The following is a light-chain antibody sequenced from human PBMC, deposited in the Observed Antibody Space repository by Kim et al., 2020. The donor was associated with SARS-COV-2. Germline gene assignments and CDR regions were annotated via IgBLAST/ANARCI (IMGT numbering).Light chain of an antibody. CDR1: SLRSYY. CDR3: NSRDNNDNVL. CDR2: GKN. Sequence: SSELTQDPAVSVALGQTVRITCQGDSLRSYYTTWYQQKPGQAPIVVVYGKNNRPSGIPDRFSGSSSGNTASLSITGTQAGDEADYYCNSRDNNDNVLFGGGTQLTV. V-gene: IGLV3-19*01. J-gene: IGLJ2*01.